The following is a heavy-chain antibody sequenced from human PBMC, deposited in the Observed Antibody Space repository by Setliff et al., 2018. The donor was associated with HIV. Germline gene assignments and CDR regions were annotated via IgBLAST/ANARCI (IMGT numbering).Heavy chain of an antibody. D-gene: IGHD1-26*01. CDR2: ISYDGSNR. Sequence: PGGSLRLSCAASGFTFDDYAMHWVRQAPGKGLEWLALISYDGSNRYYADSLKGRFTVSRDNSKKTLYLHMKSLRGDDSAVYYCARAKFSGSYYEGYFDSWGQGTLVTVSS. CDR3: ARAKFSGSYYEGYFDS. V-gene: IGHV3-30*03. J-gene: IGHJ4*02. CDR1: GFTFDDYA.